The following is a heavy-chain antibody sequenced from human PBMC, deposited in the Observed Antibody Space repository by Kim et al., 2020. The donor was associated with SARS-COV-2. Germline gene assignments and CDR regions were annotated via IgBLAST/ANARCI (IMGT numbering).Heavy chain of an antibody. J-gene: IGHJ4*02. CDR3: ARDRQRYGEGGDFDY. D-gene: IGHD4-17*01. CDR2: INAGNGNT. V-gene: IGHV1-3*01. CDR1: GYTFTSYA. Sequence: ASVKVSCKASGYTFTSYAMHWVRQAPGQRLEWMGWINAGNGNTKYSQKFQGRVTITRDTSASTAYMELSSLRSEDTAVYYCARDRQRYGEGGDFDYWGQGTLVTVSS.